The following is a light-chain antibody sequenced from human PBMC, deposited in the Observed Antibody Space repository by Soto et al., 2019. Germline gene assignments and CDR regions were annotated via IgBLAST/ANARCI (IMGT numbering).Light chain of an antibody. Sequence: QSALTQPASVSGSPGQSITISCTGTSSDVGAYNFVSWYQQHPGKAPKLMIYDVTNRPSGVSSRFSGSKSGNTASLAISGLQAEDEADYYCSSYTTSNTLVFGGWTKVTVL. CDR3: SSYTTSNTLV. J-gene: IGLJ2*01. V-gene: IGLV2-14*03. CDR1: SSDVGAYNF. CDR2: DVT.